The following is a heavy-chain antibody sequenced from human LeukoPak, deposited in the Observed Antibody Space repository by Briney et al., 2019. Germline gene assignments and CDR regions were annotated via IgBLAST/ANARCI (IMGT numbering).Heavy chain of an antibody. CDR1: GYSFTGYY. CDR2: INPNSGGT. J-gene: IGHJ4*02. D-gene: IGHD5-12*01. CDR3: AGLSGYDPYYFDY. Sequence: ASMKVSCKASGYSFTGYYMHWVRQAPGQRLEWMGCINPNSGGTDYAQKFQGRVTMTRDTSISTAYMELSRLTSDDTAVYYCAGLSGYDPYYFDYWGQGTLVTVSS. V-gene: IGHV1-2*02.